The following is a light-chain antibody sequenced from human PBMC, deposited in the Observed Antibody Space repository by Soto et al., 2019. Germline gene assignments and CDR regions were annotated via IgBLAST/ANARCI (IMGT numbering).Light chain of an antibody. J-gene: IGKJ5*01. V-gene: IGKV3-15*01. CDR2: RRS. CDR3: QQRSNRIT. CDR1: QSISSN. Sequence: EIVMTQSPATLSVSPGASATLSCRASQSISSNLAWYQQKPGQAPRLLMFRRSSRATGFPARFSGSGSGTEFTLTVSSLEPEDFALYYCQQRSNRITVGQGTRLDIK.